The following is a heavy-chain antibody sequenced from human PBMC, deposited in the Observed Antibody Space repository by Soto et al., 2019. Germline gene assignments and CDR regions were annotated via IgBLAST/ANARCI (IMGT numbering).Heavy chain of an antibody. CDR1: GYTFTSYG. V-gene: IGHV1-18*01. CDR3: ARDGGTGYDFWSGYYSSFYFDY. CDR2: ISAYTGNT. Sequence: QVQLVQSGAEVKKPGASVKVSCKASGYTFTSYGISWVRPAPGQGLEWMGWISAYTGNTNYAQKLQGRVTMTTDTSTSTAYMEMRSLRSDDTAVYYCARDGGTGYDFWSGYYSSFYFDYWGQGTLVTVSS. D-gene: IGHD3-3*01. J-gene: IGHJ4*02.